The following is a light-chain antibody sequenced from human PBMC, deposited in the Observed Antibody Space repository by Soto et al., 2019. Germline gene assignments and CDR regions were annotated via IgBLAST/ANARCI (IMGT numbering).Light chain of an antibody. J-gene: IGKJ1*01. CDR1: QAIRNA. CDR3: LQYNSYPWT. V-gene: IGKV1-17*01. CDR2: AAS. Sequence: DIQMTQSPSSLSASVGDRVTITCRASQAIRNALGWYQQQPGKAPKRLINAASNLQTGVPSRFSGSGSETEFTLTISSLQPEDIATYYCLQYNSYPWTFGQGTKVEI.